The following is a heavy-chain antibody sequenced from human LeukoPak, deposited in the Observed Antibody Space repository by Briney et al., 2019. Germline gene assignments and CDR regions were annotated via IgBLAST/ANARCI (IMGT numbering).Heavy chain of an antibody. Sequence: PGGSLRLSYAASGFTFSSYGMSWVRQAPGKGLEWVSAISGSGGSTYYADSVKGRFTISRDNSKNTLYLQMNSLRAEDTAVYCCAKDLRYDILTGYYNVIGYFDYWGQGTLVTVSS. CDR3: AKDLRYDILTGYYNVIGYFDY. CDR1: GFTFSSYG. D-gene: IGHD3-9*01. CDR2: ISGSGGST. V-gene: IGHV3-23*01. J-gene: IGHJ4*02.